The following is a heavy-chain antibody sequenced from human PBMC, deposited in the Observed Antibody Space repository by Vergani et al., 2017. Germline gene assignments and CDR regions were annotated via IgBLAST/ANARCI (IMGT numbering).Heavy chain of an antibody. CDR1: GYTFTDYA. Sequence: QVQLVQSGSELKKPGASVKVSCEASGYTFTDYAMTWVRQAPGQGLEWMGWINTNTGNPTYAQGFTGRFVFSLDTSVSTAYLQINSLKAEDTAVYYCARDDLSDAGWLFDYWGQGTLVTVSS. CDR3: ARDDLSDAGWLFDY. J-gene: IGHJ4*02. D-gene: IGHD6-19*01. CDR2: INTNTGNP. V-gene: IGHV7-4-1*02.